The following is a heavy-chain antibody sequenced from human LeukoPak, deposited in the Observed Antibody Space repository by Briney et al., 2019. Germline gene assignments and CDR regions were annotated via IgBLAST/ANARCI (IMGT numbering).Heavy chain of an antibody. Sequence: SETLSLTCTVSGGSISSYYWSWIRQPAGKGLEWIGRIYTSGSTNYNPSLKSRVTMSVDTSKNQFSLKLSSVTAADTAVYYCARPDSMGWHGPYYYYDGMYGWGQGATVPV. D-gene: IGHD6-19*01. J-gene: IGHJ6*02. CDR2: IYTSGST. CDR3: ARPDSMGWHGPYYYYDGMYG. CDR1: GGSISSYY. V-gene: IGHV4-4*07.